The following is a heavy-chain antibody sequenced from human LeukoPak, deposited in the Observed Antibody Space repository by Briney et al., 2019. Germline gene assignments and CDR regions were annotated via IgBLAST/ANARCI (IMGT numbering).Heavy chain of an antibody. V-gene: IGHV4-59*01. CDR2: IYYSGST. CDR1: GGSISSYY. Sequence: SETLSLTCTVSGGSISSYYWSWIRQPPGKGLEWIGYIYYSGSTNYNPSLKSRVTISVDTSKNQFSLKPSSVSAADTAIYYCATDPFRERFGAFDPWGQGTLVTVSS. D-gene: IGHD3-16*01. J-gene: IGHJ5*02. CDR3: ATDPFRERFGAFDP.